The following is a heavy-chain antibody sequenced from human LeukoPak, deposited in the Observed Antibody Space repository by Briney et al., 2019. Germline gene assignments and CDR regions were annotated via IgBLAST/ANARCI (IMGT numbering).Heavy chain of an antibody. CDR3: ARDSSSGYLSGDC. J-gene: IGHJ4*02. D-gene: IGHD6-13*01. CDR2: VNPNSGDT. Sequence: ASVKVSCKASGYTFTGHYIHWVRQAPGQGLEWMGWVNPNSGDTKYAQKFQGRVTMTRDTSISTAYMELSRLKSDDTAVYYCARDSSSGYLSGDCWGQGTLVTVSS. V-gene: IGHV1-2*02. CDR1: GYTFTGHY.